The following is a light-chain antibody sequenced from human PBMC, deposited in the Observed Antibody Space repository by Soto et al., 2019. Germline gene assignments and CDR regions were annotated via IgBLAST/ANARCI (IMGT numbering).Light chain of an antibody. CDR3: SSYTSSSTLGAV. J-gene: IGLJ2*01. Sequence: QSVLTQPASVSGSPGQSITISCTGTSSDVGGYNYVSWYQQHPGKAPKLMIYDVSNRPSGVSNRFSGSKPGNTASLTISGLQAEDEADYYCSSYTSSSTLGAVFGGGTKLTVL. V-gene: IGLV2-14*01. CDR1: SSDVGGYNY. CDR2: DVS.